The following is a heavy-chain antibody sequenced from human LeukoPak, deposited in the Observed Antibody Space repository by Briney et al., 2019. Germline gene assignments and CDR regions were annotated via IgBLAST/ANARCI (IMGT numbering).Heavy chain of an antibody. CDR2: IYHSGST. Sequence: PSETLSLTCAVSGGSISSSNWWSWVRQPPGKGLEWIGEIYHSGSTNYNPSLKSRVTISVDKSKNQFSLKLSSVTAADTAVYYCARSGAPYYYDSSGYYYVNWFDPWGQGTLVTVSS. D-gene: IGHD3-22*01. V-gene: IGHV4-4*02. J-gene: IGHJ5*02. CDR1: GGSISSSNW. CDR3: ARSGAPYYYDSSGYYYVNWFDP.